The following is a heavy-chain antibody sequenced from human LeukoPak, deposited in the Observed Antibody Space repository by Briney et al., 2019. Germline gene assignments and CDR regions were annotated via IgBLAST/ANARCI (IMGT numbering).Heavy chain of an antibody. V-gene: IGHV3-23*01. D-gene: IGHD5-24*01. CDR2: ISGSGGHA. CDR3: AREEMATITYDY. CDR1: GFTFSSYG. Sequence: PGGSLRLSCAASGFTFSSYGMTWVRQAPGKGLEYVSSISGSGGHASYADSVKGRFTISRDNSKNTLYLQMNSLRAEDTAVYYCAREEMATITYDYWGQGTLVTVSS. J-gene: IGHJ4*02.